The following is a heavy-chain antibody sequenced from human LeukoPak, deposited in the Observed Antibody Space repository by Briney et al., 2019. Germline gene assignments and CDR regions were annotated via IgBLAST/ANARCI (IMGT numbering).Heavy chain of an antibody. Sequence: GESLKISCKGSGTSFGSHWIAWVRRMPGKGLDWMGMIYPGDSDTRYGPSFQGQVTISADKSINTAYLQWNTLKASDTGRYYCARLLSLGRGVDYWGPGTLVTVSS. CDR3: ARLLSLGRGVDY. V-gene: IGHV5-51*01. CDR1: GTSFGSHW. J-gene: IGHJ4*02. CDR2: IYPGDSDT. D-gene: IGHD2/OR15-2a*01.